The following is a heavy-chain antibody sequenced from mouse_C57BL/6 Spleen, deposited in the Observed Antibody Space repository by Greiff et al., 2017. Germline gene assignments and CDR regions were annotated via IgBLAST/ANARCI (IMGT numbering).Heavy chain of an antibody. CDR3: ARGYYYGSRGDYFDY. Sequence: VMLVESGPELVKPGASVKISCKASGYAFSSSWMNWVKQRPGKGLEWIGRIYPGDGDTNYNGKFKGKATLTADKSSSTAYMQLSSLTSEDSAVYFCARGYYYGSRGDYFDYWGQGTTLTVSS. V-gene: IGHV1-82*01. CDR1: GYAFSSSW. J-gene: IGHJ2*01. D-gene: IGHD1-1*01. CDR2: IYPGDGDT.